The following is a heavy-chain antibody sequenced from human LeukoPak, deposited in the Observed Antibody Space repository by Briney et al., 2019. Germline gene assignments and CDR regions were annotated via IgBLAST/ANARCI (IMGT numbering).Heavy chain of an antibody. D-gene: IGHD4-17*01. CDR3: ARRNDYGTFDI. V-gene: IGHV4-59*01. J-gene: IGHJ3*02. CDR1: GGSISSYY. CDR2: IYSSGST. Sequence: SETLPLTCTVSGGSISSYYWSWIRQPPGKGLEWIGYIYSSGSTSYNPSLKSRVAMSVDASKNQFSLKLSSVTAADTAVYYCARRNDYGTFDIWGRGTMVTVSS.